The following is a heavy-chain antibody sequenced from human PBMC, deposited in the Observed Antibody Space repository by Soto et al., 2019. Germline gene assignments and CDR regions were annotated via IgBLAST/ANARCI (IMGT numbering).Heavy chain of an antibody. Sequence: PSETLSLTCTVPGGSINNNNYYWAWIRQPPGKGLSWIDSIYYDGSTYYNSSLKSRVTISRDTSKNHFSLRLTSMTAADTAVYYCATVLIGATRHPDSDSWGQGTLVTVSS. J-gene: IGHJ4*02. D-gene: IGHD2-15*01. CDR2: IYYDGST. CDR3: ATVLIGATRHPDSDS. CDR1: GGSINNNNYY. V-gene: IGHV4-39*02.